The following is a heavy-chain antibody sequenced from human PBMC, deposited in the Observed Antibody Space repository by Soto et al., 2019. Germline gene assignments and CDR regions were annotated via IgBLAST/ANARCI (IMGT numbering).Heavy chain of an antibody. CDR2: IIPIFGPA. J-gene: IGHJ4*02. CDR3: ARGWGYDSNDYYYAY. CDR1: GGTFSRHA. D-gene: IGHD3-22*01. Sequence: QVQLVQSGAEVRKPGSSVKVSCKASGGTFSRHAISWVRQAPGQGLEWMGGIIPIFGPANHAQQFQDRVTISADESTSTVYMDLSSLRSEDTSMYYCARGWGYDSNDYYYAYGGQGTLVIVSS. V-gene: IGHV1-69*01.